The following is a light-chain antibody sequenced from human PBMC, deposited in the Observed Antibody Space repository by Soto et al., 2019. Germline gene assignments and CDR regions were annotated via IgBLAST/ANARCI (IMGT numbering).Light chain of an antibody. CDR3: SSFVDCTSYV. V-gene: IGLV2-8*01. Sequence: QSALTQPPSVSGSPGQSVTISCTGTSSDVGAFNYVSWYQHHPGKVPKFLIYEVNKRPSGVPDRFSGSKSGNTASLTVSGLQPEDEAEYFCSSFVDCTSYVFVTGTRSPS. CDR2: EVN. J-gene: IGLJ1*01. CDR1: SSDVGAFNY.